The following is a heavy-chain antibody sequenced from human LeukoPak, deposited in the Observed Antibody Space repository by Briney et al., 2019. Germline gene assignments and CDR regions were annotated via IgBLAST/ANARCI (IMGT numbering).Heavy chain of an antibody. V-gene: IGHV1-8*01. CDR3: ARGRGYCSGGSCYHNENWFDP. CDR2: MNPNSGNT. J-gene: IGHJ5*02. CDR1: GYTFTSYD. Sequence: ASVKVSCKASGYTFTSYDINWVRQATGQGLEWMGWMNPNSGNTGYTQKFQGRVTTTRNTSISTAYMELSSLRSEDAAVYYCARGRGYCSGGSCYHNENWFDPWGQGTLVTVSS. D-gene: IGHD2-15*01.